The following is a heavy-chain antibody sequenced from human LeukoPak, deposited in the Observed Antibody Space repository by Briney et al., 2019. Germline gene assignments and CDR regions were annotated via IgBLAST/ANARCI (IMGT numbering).Heavy chain of an antibody. CDR1: GGSIRSYY. CDR3: ARFKTSGTYYMDV. Sequence: SETLSLTCTVSGGSIRSYYWSWIRQPPGKGLEWVGYIYDSGSTSYNPSLKSRVTISVDTSKNQFSLKLSSVTAADTAMYYCARFKTSGTYYMDVWGKGTTVTVSS. D-gene: IGHD1-26*01. CDR2: IYDSGST. J-gene: IGHJ6*03. V-gene: IGHV4-59*08.